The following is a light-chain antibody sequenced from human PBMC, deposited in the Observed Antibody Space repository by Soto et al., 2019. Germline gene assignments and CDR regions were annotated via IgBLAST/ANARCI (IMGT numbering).Light chain of an antibody. CDR3: CSYAGSSTYV. Sequence: QSALTQPASVSGSPGQSITISCTGTSSDVGSYNYVSWYQQHPGKAPKLMIYEVRNRPSGVSDRFSGSKSGKTASLTIFGLQAEDEADYYCCSYAGSSTYVFGTGTKVTVL. J-gene: IGLJ1*01. V-gene: IGLV2-23*02. CDR2: EVR. CDR1: SSDVGSYNY.